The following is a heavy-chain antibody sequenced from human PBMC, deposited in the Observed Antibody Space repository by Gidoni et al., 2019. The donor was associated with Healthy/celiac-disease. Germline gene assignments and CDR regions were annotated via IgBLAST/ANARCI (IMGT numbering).Heavy chain of an antibody. J-gene: IGHJ6*02. CDR2: ISSSSSTI. V-gene: IGHV3-48*02. CDR1: GFTFGSYS. CDR3: AREGLDRNYDFWSGPSYGMDV. D-gene: IGHD3-3*01. Sequence: EVQLVESGGGLVQPGVSLSLSCAASGFTFGSYSLNWVRQAPGKGLEWVSYISSSSSTIYYADSVKGRFTISRDNAKNSLYLQMNSLRDEDTAVYYCAREGLDRNYDFWSGPSYGMDVWGQGTTVTVSS.